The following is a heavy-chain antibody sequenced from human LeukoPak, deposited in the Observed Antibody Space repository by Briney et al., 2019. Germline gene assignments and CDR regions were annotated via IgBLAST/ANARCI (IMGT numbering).Heavy chain of an antibody. J-gene: IGHJ5*01. V-gene: IGHV3-53*01. CDR1: GFTVSSNY. Sequence: GGSLRLSCAASGFTVSSNYMGWVRQAPGKGLEWVSVIYSGGSTYYADSVKGRFTISRDNSKNTLYLQMNSLRAEDTAVYYCASSRRYSSNWYDYWGQGTLVTVSS. CDR3: ASSRRYSSNWYDY. D-gene: IGHD6-13*01. CDR2: IYSGGST.